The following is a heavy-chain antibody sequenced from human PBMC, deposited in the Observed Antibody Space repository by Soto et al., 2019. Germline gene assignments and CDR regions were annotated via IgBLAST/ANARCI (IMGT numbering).Heavy chain of an antibody. J-gene: IGHJ6*03. Sequence: ASVKVSCKASGYTFTSYDINWVRQATGQGLEWMGWMNPNSGNTGYAQKFQGRVTMTRNTSISTAYMELSSLRSEDTAVYYCARCLRGVLSPYYYYYYMDVWSKGTTVTVSS. CDR3: ARCLRGVLSPYYYYYYMDV. CDR2: MNPNSGNT. D-gene: IGHD3-10*01. V-gene: IGHV1-8*01. CDR1: GYTFTSYD.